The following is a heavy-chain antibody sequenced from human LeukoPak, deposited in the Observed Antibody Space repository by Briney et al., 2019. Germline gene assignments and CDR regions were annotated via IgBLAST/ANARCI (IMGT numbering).Heavy chain of an antibody. Sequence: SETLSLTCSVSVGSISSYYWTWIRQPPGKGLEWIGCIFNTGSTNCNPSLKSRVNISVDTSKSQISLKLRSVTAADAAMYYCARYFRGLYAFDMWGQGTMVTVSS. D-gene: IGHD3-10*01. CDR2: IFNTGST. J-gene: IGHJ3*02. CDR1: VGSISSYY. V-gene: IGHV4-59*01. CDR3: ARYFRGLYAFDM.